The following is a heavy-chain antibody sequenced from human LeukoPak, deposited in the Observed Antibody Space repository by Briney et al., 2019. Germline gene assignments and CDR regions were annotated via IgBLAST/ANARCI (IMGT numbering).Heavy chain of an antibody. V-gene: IGHV4-34*01. J-gene: IGHJ4*02. CDR1: GGSFSGYY. CDR2: INHSGST. D-gene: IGHD4-17*01. CDR3: ARPRSNYGDYGFGY. Sequence: NSSETLSLTCAVYGGSFSGYYWSWIRQPPGKGLEWIGEINHSGSTNYNPSLKSRVTISVDTSKNQFSLKLSSVTAADTAVYYCARPRSNYGDYGFGYWGQGTLVTVSS.